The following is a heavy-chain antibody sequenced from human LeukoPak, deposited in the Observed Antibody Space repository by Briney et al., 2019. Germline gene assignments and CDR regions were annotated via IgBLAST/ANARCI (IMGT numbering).Heavy chain of an antibody. CDR3: ARLRGAMTPVTSDFDY. V-gene: IGHV4-39*01. J-gene: IGHJ4*02. CDR2: GFYSGSA. D-gene: IGHD4-17*01. Sequence: ASETLSLTCTVSGGSISGSNYYWAWVRQPPGKGLEWVGSGFYSGSAYSNPSLKSRVTISVDTSRNQFSLNLSSVTAADTAVYYCARLRGAMTPVTSDFDYWGQGTLVTVSS. CDR1: GGSISGSNYY.